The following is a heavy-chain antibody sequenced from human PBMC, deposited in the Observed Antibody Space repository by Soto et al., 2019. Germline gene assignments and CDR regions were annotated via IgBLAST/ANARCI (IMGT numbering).Heavy chain of an antibody. J-gene: IGHJ6*01. V-gene: IGHV3-30*18. CDR2: ISYDGSNK. Sequence: QVQLVESGGGVVQPGRSLRLSCAASGFTFSSYGMHWVRQAPGKGLEWVAVISYDGSNKYYADSVKGRFTISRDNSKNTLYLQMNSLRAEDTAVYYCAKDAVPAATYYYGMDVW. CDR3: AKDAVPAATYYYGMDV. D-gene: IGHD2-2*01. CDR1: GFTFSSYG.